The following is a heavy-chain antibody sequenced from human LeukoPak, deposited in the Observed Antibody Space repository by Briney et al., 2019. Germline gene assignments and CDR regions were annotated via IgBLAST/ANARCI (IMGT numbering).Heavy chain of an antibody. CDR1: GYTFTGYY. D-gene: IGHD3-10*01. CDR3: ARDFGPKYSYIDY. V-gene: IGHV1-2*02. CDR2: INPNSGGT. J-gene: IGHJ4*02. Sequence: GVSVKVSCKASGYTFTGYYMHWVRQAPGQGLEWMGWINPNSGGTNYAQKFQGRVTMTRDTSISTAYMELSRLRSDDTAVYYCARDFGPKYSYIDYWGQGTLVTVSS.